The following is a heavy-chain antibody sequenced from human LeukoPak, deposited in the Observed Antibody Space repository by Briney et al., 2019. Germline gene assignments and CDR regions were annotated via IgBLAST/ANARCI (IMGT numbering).Heavy chain of an antibody. J-gene: IGHJ3*02. CDR2: INHSGST. CDR1: GGSFSGYY. V-gene: IGHV4-34*01. D-gene: IGHD2-2*01. CDR3: ARVTGYCSSTGCYESGAFDI. Sequence: SETLSLTCAVYGGSFSGYYWSWIRQPPGKGLEWIGEINHSGSTNYNPSLKSRVTISVDTSKNQFSLKLSSVTAADTAVYYCARVTGYCSSTGCYESGAFDIWGQGTMVTVSS.